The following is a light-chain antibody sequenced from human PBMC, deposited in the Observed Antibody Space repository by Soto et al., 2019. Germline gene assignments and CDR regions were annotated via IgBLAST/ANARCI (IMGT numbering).Light chain of an antibody. CDR3: ETWDIYTHVV. Sequence: QPVLTQSSSASASLGSSVKLTCTLSSGHSSYIIAWHQQQPGKAPRYLMNLEGSGSYNKGSGVPDRFSGSSSGADRYLTISNLQFEDEADYYCETWDIYTHVVFGGGTQLTVL. CDR2: LEGSGSY. CDR1: SGHSSYI. V-gene: IGLV4-60*02. J-gene: IGLJ2*01.